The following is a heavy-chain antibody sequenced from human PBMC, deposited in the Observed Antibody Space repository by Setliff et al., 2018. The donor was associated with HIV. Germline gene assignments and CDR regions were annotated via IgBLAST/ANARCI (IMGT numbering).Heavy chain of an antibody. D-gene: IGHD6-6*01. V-gene: IGHV3-30*04. CDR1: EFTFSSYA. J-gene: IGHJ4*02. Sequence: PGGSLRLSCAASEFTFSSYAMHWVRQAPGKGLEWVSVISYDGTNKYYADSVKGRFTISRDNYKNTLYLQMNSLRAEDTAVYYCASYFRASARYYFDYWGQGTLVTVSS. CDR3: ASYFRASARYYFDY. CDR2: ISYDGTNK.